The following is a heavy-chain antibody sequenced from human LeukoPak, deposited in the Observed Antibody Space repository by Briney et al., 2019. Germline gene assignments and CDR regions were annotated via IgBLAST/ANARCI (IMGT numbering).Heavy chain of an antibody. CDR2: IKQDGSEK. CDR3: ARDGGSGWYGSYAFDI. Sequence: GGSLRLSCAASGFTFSSYSMSWVRLAPGKGLEWVANIKQDGSEKYYVDSVKGRFTISRDNAKNSLYLQMNSLRAEDTAVYYCARDGGSGWYGSYAFDIWGQGTMVTVSS. J-gene: IGHJ3*02. CDR1: GFTFSSYS. V-gene: IGHV3-7*01. D-gene: IGHD6-19*01.